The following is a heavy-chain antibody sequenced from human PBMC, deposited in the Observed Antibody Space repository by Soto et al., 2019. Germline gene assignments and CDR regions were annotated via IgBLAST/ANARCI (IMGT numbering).Heavy chain of an antibody. CDR2: ISPYNGNT. V-gene: IGHV1-18*01. CDR1: GYTFTNYG. D-gene: IGHD2-2*01. Sequence: QVQLVQSGDEVKKPGASVKVSCKASGYTFTNYGISWVRQAPGQGLEWRGWISPYNGNTKYPQKLQGRVTMTTAPSTRPPYMALRSLRSDDTAVYFCARDGDRCTSTRCSPWPDTHFDLWGRGTLVTVSS. J-gene: IGHJ2*01. CDR3: ARDGDRCTSTRCSPWPDTHFDL.